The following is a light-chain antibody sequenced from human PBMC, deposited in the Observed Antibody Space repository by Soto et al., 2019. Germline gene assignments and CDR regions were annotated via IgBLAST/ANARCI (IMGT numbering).Light chain of an antibody. Sequence: QSVLTQPPSLSGTPGQTVTISCIGSRSNIGSAIVHWYQQIPGTAPKHLIYMNNQRPSGVPDRFSGSKSGTSASLVITGLRPEDEADYYCVAWDDNLSSRVFGGGT. V-gene: IGLV1-47*01. CDR1: RSNIGSAI. CDR3: VAWDDNLSSRV. CDR2: MNN. J-gene: IGLJ3*02.